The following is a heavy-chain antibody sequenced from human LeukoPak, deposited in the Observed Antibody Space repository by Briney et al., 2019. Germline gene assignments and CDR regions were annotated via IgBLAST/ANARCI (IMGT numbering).Heavy chain of an antibody. J-gene: IGHJ4*02. CDR3: ARTDRPEYYDFWSGYYTPFDY. Sequence: AASVKVSCKASGGTFSSYAISWVRQAPGQGLEWMGGIIPIFGTANYAQKFQGRVTITADESTSTAYMELSSLRSEDTAVYYCARTDRPEYYDFWSGYYTPFDYWGQGTLVTVSS. D-gene: IGHD3-3*01. CDR1: GGTFSSYA. V-gene: IGHV1-69*13. CDR2: IIPIFGTA.